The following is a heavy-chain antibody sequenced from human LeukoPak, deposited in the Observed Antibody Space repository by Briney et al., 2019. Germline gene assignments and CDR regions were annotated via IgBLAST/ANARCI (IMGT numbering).Heavy chain of an antibody. V-gene: IGHV4-61*02. D-gene: IGHD3-9*01. CDR2: FYTSGST. CDR1: GGSISSGSYY. J-gene: IGHJ6*03. Sequence: SETLSLTCTVSGGSISSGSYYWSWIRQPAGKGLEWIGRFYTSGSTTYNPSLKSRVTISVDTSKNQFSLKLNSVTAADTAVYYCARGASDGVRYFDWFQPPYYMDVWGKGTTVTVSS. CDR3: ARGASDGVRYFDWFQPPYYMDV.